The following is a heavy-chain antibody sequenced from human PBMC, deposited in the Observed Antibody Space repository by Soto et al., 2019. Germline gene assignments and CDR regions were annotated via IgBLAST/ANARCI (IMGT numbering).Heavy chain of an antibody. D-gene: IGHD6-19*01. CDR1: GFTFSTYA. J-gene: IGHJ5*02. V-gene: IGHV3-23*01. CDR3: AKSFCSSSSCFFVWVDP. Sequence: GGSLRLSCAASGFTFSTYAMSWVRQAPGKGLEWVSAISRSGGSTYYADSVKGRFTISRDNSKNTLYLQMNNLRVDDTAIYYCAKSFCSSSSCFFVWVDPWGPGTLVTVSS. CDR2: ISRSGGST.